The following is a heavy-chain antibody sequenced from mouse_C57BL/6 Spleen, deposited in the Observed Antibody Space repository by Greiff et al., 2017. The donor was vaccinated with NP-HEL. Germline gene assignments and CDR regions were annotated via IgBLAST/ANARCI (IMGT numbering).Heavy chain of an antibody. D-gene: IGHD2-10*01. V-gene: IGHV1-76*01. CDR2: IYPGSGTT. CDR1: GYTFTDYY. Sequence: QVQLQQSGAELVRPGASVKLSCKASGYTFTDYYINWVKQRPGQGLEWIARIYPGSGTTYYNEKFKGKATLTAEKSSSTAYMQLSSLTSEDSAVYFCARSAYYGNYQGFAYWGQGTLVTVSA. J-gene: IGHJ3*01. CDR3: ARSAYYGNYQGFAY.